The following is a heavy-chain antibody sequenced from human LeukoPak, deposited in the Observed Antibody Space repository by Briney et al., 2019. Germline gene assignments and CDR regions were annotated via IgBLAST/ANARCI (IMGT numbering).Heavy chain of an antibody. CDR3: ARAVAGLYYFDY. CDR1: GGTFSSYA. J-gene: IGHJ4*02. D-gene: IGHD6-19*01. CDR2: IIPIFGTA. V-gene: IGHV1-69*13. Sequence: SVTVSCKASGGTFSSYAISWVRQAPGQGLEWMGGIIPIFGTANYAQKFQGRVTITADESTSTAYMELSSLRSEDTAVYYCARAVAGLYYFDYWGQGTLVTVSS.